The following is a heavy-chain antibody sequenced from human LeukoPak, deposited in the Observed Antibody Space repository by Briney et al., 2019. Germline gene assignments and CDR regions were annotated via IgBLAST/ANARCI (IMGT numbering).Heavy chain of an antibody. CDR2: IKQDGSEK. V-gene: IGHV3-7*04. J-gene: IGHJ1*01. CDR1: GYTFSDYS. CDR3: ARGGQYFHH. Sequence: GRSLKLSCTASGYTFSDYSMHWVRQAPGKGLEWVANIKQDGSEKYYVDSVRGRFTISGDNGKNSVYLQMNSLRGEDTAVYYCARGGQYFHHWGQGTLVTVSS.